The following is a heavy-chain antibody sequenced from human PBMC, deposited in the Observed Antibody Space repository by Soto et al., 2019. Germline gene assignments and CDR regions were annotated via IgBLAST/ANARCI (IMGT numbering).Heavy chain of an antibody. CDR1: GGSISSSSYY. CDR3: AREVGDYYGSGRYYGMDV. CDR2: IYYSGST. Sequence: SETLSLTCTVSGGSISSSSYYWGWIRQPPGKGLEWIGNIYYSGSTYYNLSLKSRVTISVDTSKNQFSLKLSSVTAADTAVYYCAREVGDYYGSGRYYGMDVWGQGTTVTVSS. V-gene: IGHV4-39*07. D-gene: IGHD3-10*01. J-gene: IGHJ6*02.